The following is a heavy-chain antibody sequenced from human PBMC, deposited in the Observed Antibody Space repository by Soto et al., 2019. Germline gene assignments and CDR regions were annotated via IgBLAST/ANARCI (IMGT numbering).Heavy chain of an antibody. Sequence: SETLSLTCAVSGGSISSSNWWSWVRQPPGKGLEWIGEIYHSGSTNYNPSLKSRVTISVDKSKNQFSLKLSSVTAADTAAYYCAKRGAYYDFWSGPGDYYYYGMDVWGQGTTVTVSS. CDR3: AKRGAYYDFWSGPGDYYYYGMDV. D-gene: IGHD3-3*01. J-gene: IGHJ6*02. V-gene: IGHV4-4*02. CDR2: IYHSGST. CDR1: GGSISSSNW.